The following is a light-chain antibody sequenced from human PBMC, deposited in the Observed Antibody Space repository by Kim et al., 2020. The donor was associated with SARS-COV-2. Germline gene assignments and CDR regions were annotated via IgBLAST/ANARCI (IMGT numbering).Light chain of an antibody. Sequence: QRVTISCTGSSSSIGAGYDVHWYQQLPETAPKLLIYGNSNRPSGVPDRFSGSKSGTSASLAITGLQTEDEAHYYCQSYDSSLSAWIFGGGTQLTVL. CDR2: GNS. CDR1: SSSIGAGYD. J-gene: IGLJ2*01. CDR3: QSYDSSLSAWI. V-gene: IGLV1-40*01.